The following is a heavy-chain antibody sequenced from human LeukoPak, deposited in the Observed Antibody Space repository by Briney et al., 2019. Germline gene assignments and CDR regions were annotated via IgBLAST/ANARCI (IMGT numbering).Heavy chain of an antibody. D-gene: IGHD1-26*01. V-gene: IGHV1-18*01. CDR1: GYTFFNYG. CDR3: ARDGTGGATAGFDS. J-gene: IGHJ4*02. CDR2: ISAYNGDT. Sequence: GASVKVSCRASGYTFFNYGISWVRQAPGQGLEWMGWISAYNGDTTYAPKFQGRVSMTTDTSTNTAFMELRSLTSYDTAVYYCARDGTGGATAGFDSWGQGTLVTVSS.